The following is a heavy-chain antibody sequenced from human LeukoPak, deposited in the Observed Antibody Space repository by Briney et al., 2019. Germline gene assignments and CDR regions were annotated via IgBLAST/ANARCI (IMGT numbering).Heavy chain of an antibody. CDR1: GFTFSSYG. Sequence: PGGSLRLSCAASGFTFSSYGMHWVRQAPGKGLEWVAFIRYDGSNKYYADSVKGRFTISRDNSKNTLYLQMNSLRAEDTAVFYCAEDREERSGYYYFDYWGQGTLVTVSS. CDR2: IRYDGSNK. CDR3: AEDREERSGYYYFDY. D-gene: IGHD3-3*01. J-gene: IGHJ4*02. V-gene: IGHV3-30*02.